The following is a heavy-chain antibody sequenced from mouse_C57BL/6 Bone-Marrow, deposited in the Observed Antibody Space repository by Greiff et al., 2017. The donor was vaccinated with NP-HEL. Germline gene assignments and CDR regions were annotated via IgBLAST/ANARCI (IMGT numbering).Heavy chain of an antibody. D-gene: IGHD2-4*01. CDR3: VGVSGEYDYDGITPLMDY. CDR1: GYAFSSSW. Sequence: QVQLKESGPELVKPGASVKISCKASGYAFSSSWMNWVKQRPGKGLEWIGRIYPGDGDPNYNGKFKGKATLTADKSSSTAYMQRSSLTSEDSAVYFCVGVSGEYDYDGITPLMDYWGQGTSVTVSS. V-gene: IGHV1-82*01. J-gene: IGHJ4*01. CDR2: IYPGDGDP.